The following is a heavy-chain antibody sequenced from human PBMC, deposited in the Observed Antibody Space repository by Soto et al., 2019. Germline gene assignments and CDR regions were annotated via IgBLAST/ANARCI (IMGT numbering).Heavy chain of an antibody. CDR1: GFTFSSYP. D-gene: IGHD6-13*01. Sequence: QVQLVESGGGVVQPGRSLRLSCAASGFTFSSYPMHWVRQAPGKGLEWVAGTSDDGSSEYYADSVKGRFTVSRDNSRNTLYLQVNSLRVEDTAVYYCAAEGPRWYDPPTQDYWGQGILVTVSS. CDR2: TSDDGSSE. CDR3: AAEGPRWYDPPTQDY. J-gene: IGHJ4*02. V-gene: IGHV3-30-3*01.